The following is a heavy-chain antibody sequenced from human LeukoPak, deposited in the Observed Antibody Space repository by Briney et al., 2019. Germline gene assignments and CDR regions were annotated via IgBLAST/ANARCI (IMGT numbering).Heavy chain of an antibody. CDR3: AKIPSEGDIVVVPAARDY. Sequence: PGGSLRLSCAASGFTFSSYGMHWVRQAPGKGLEWVAFIRYDGSNKYYADSVKGRFTISRDNSKNTLYLQMNSLRAEDTAVYYCAKIPSEGDIVVVPAARDYWGQGTLVTVSS. CDR2: IRYDGSNK. J-gene: IGHJ4*02. CDR1: GFTFSSYG. D-gene: IGHD2-2*01. V-gene: IGHV3-30*02.